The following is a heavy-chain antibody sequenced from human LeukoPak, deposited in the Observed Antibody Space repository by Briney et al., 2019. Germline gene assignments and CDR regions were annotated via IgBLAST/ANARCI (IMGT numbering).Heavy chain of an antibody. CDR2: ISGSGGST. J-gene: IGHJ4*02. V-gene: IGHV3-23*01. Sequence: GGSLRLSCAASGFTFSSYAMSWVRQAPGKGLEWVSAISGSGGSTYYADSVKGRFTISRDNSKNTVYLQMNSLSAEDTAVYYCTRDHITSWQIDFWGQGTMVTVSS. CDR1: GFTFSSYA. CDR3: TRDHITSWQIDF. D-gene: IGHD2-2*01.